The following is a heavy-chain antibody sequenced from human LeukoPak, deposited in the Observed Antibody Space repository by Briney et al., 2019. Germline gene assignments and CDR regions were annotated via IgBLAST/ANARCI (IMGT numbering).Heavy chain of an antibody. CDR2: TYYNSINSNCYK. CDR3: ARGWLQSGFGY. V-gene: IGHV6-1*01. D-gene: IGHD5-24*01. J-gene: IGHJ4*02. CDR1: GDSVSTDSAG. Sequence: SQTLSLTCAISGDSVSTDSAGWNWIRQSPSRGLEWLGRTYYNSINSNCYKDYAPAVKSRITITPNTTKNQFSLQLNSVTPEDTAVYYCARGWLQSGFGYWGQGTLVTVSS.